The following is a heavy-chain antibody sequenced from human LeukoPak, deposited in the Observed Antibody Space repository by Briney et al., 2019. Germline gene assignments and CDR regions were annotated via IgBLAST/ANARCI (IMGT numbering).Heavy chain of an antibody. D-gene: IGHD5-12*01. CDR2: ISWNSGSI. Sequence: GGSLRLSCAASGFTFDDYAMHWVRQAPGKGLEWVSGISWNSGSIGYADSVKGRFTISRDNAKNSLYLQMNSLRAEDTALYYWAKASGYSGYDDAFDIWGQGTMVTVSS. J-gene: IGHJ3*02. CDR3: AKASGYSGYDDAFDI. CDR1: GFTFDDYA. V-gene: IGHV3-9*01.